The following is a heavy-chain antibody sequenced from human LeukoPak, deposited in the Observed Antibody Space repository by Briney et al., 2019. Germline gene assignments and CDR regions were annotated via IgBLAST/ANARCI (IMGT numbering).Heavy chain of an antibody. CDR1: GGSISSYY. CDR3: ARATTGTANWFYP. J-gene: IGHJ5*02. D-gene: IGHD1-1*01. Sequence: SETLSLTCTVSGGSISSYYWSWIRQPPGKGLEWIGYIYYSGSTNYNPSLKSRVTISVDTSKNQYSLKLSSVTAADTAVYYCARATTGTANWFYPWGQGTLVTVSS. V-gene: IGHV4-59*01. CDR2: IYYSGST.